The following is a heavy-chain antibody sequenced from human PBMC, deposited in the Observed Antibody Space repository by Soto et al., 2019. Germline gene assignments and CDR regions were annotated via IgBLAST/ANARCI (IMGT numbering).Heavy chain of an antibody. CDR1: GYSLSSFG. Sequence: QVQLVQSGAEVKKPGASVKVSCKASGYSLSSFGISWVRQAPGQGLEWVGWINAYNGNTNYAQHFQGRVAMTPDTSTSTAFMELRSLRSDDTAVYYCTRVEGAGIPAAAVPMDVWGQGTAVTVSS. CDR3: TRVEGAGIPAAAVPMDV. CDR2: INAYNGNT. J-gene: IGHJ6*02. V-gene: IGHV1-18*01. D-gene: IGHD2-2*01.